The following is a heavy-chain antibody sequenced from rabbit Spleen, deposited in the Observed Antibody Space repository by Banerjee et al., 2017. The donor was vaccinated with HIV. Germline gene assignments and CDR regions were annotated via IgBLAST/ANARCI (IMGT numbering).Heavy chain of an antibody. CDR3: TREPYISGSANDNL. Sequence: QSLEESGGDLVKPGASLTLTCTASGFTISSSYWICWVRQAPGKGLEWIGCIYTGNYKTYYAGWAKGRFTISKASSTTVTLQMTSLTAADTATYFCTREPYISGSANDNLWGQGTLVTVS. J-gene: IGHJ3*01. D-gene: IGHD7-1*01. CDR1: GFTISSSYW. CDR2: IYTGNYKT. V-gene: IGHV1S40*01.